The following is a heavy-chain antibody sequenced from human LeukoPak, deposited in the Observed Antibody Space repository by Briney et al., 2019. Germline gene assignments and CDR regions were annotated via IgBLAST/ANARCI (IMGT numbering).Heavy chain of an antibody. CDR1: GGSISSFY. Sequence: PSETLSLTCTVSGGSISSFYWSWIRQPAGKGLEWIGRIYTSGTTNYNPSLKSRVTMSVDTSKNQFSLKLSSVTAADTAVYYCARDLGLDTTNWFDPWGQGTLVTVSS. CDR3: ARDLGLDTTNWFDP. J-gene: IGHJ5*02. CDR2: IYTSGTT. V-gene: IGHV4-4*07. D-gene: IGHD1-26*01.